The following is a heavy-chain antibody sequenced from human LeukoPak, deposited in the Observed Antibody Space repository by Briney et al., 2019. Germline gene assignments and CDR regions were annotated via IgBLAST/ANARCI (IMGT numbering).Heavy chain of an antibody. D-gene: IGHD6-6*01. CDR1: GGSFSGYY. CDR2: INHSGST. V-gene: IGHV4-34*01. Sequence: SETLSLTCAVYGGSFSGYYWSWIRQPPGKGLEWIGEINHSGSTNYNPSLKSRVTISVDTSKNQFSLKLSSVTAADTAVYYCARDSTKQLVGSVFDYWGQGTLVTVSS. CDR3: ARDSTKQLVGSVFDY. J-gene: IGHJ4*02.